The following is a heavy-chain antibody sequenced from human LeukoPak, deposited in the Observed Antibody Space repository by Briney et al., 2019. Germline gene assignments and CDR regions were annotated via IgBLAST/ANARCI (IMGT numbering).Heavy chain of an antibody. V-gene: IGHV2-26*01. CDR2: IYSDDGN. D-gene: IGHD5-24*01. Sequence: SGPTLVNPTETLTLTCTVSGFPLSNIRMGMSWIRQPPGKALEWLAHIYSDDGNSYSTSLKSRLTISKDTSKSQVVLTMTNMDPVDTATYYCARIVRDGSNTNWYFDLWGRGTLVTVSS. CDR3: ARIVRDGSNTNWYFDL. CDR1: GFPLSNIRMG. J-gene: IGHJ2*01.